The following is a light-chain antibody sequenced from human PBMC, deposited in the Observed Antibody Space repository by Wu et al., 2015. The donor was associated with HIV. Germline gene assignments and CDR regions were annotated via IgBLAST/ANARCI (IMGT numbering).Light chain of an antibody. CDR3: QQLNSYPPGLT. J-gene: IGKJ4*01. Sequence: IQLTQSPSSLSASVGDRVTITCRASQGISSYLAWYQQKPGKAPKLLIYAASTLQSGVPSRFSGSGSGTDFTLTISSLQPEDFATYYCQQLNSYPPGLTFGGRTKVEI. CDR1: QGISSY. V-gene: IGKV1-9*01. CDR2: AAS.